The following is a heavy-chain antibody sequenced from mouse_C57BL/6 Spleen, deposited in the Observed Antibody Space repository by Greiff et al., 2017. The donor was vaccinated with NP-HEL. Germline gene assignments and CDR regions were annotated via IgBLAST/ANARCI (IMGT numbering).Heavy chain of an antibody. CDR1: GYTFTSYW. D-gene: IGHD1-1*01. Sequence: QVQLKESGAELVRPGTSVKLSCKASGYTFTSYWMHWVKQRPGQGLEWIGVIDPSDSYTNYNQKFKGKATLTVDTSSSTAYMQLSSLTSEDSAVYYCAREGHGSSFDYWGQGTTLTVSS. CDR3: AREGHGSSFDY. CDR2: IDPSDSYT. V-gene: IGHV1-59*01. J-gene: IGHJ2*01.